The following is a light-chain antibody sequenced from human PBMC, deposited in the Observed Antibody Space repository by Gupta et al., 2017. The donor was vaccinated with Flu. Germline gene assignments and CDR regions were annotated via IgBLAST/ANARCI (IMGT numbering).Light chain of an antibody. J-gene: IGLJ3*02. Sequence: SYVLTQPPSVSVAPGQTARITCGGNNIGRKSVHWNQQKPGQAPVLVVYDDSHRPSGIPERFSGSNSGNTATLTISRVEAGDEADYYCQVWDSNSDHVVFGGGTKLTVL. CDR1: NIGRKS. CDR3: QVWDSNSDHVV. V-gene: IGLV3-21*02. CDR2: DDS.